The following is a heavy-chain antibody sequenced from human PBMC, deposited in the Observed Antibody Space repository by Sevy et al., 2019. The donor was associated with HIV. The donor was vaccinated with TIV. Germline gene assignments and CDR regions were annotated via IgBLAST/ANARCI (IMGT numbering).Heavy chain of an antibody. D-gene: IGHD2-15*01. Sequence: GGSLRLSCAASGFTFNTYAMSWVRQAPGKGLEWVSLISGGGGATYYTDSVKGRFTISRDNSKSTLYLQLNSLRVEDTAVYYCASRLDLAHCSTGTCYFDYWGQGTLVTVSS. J-gene: IGHJ4*02. CDR1: GFTFNTYA. V-gene: IGHV3-23*01. CDR2: ISGGGGAT. CDR3: ASRLDLAHCSTGTCYFDY.